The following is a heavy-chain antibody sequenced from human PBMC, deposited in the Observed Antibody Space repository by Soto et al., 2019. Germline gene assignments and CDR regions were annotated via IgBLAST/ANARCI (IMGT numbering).Heavy chain of an antibody. CDR2: ISYDGSNK. CDR3: AKEFGSTGYYPPEY. CDR1: GFIFSNYA. Sequence: QVQLVESGGGVVQPGRSLRLSCVASGFIFSNYAMHWVRQAPGKGLEGVAIISYDGSNKYYADSVKGRFTISRDDFTNTLYLQMNSLRAEDTAVYYCAKEFGSTGYYPPEYWGQGSIVIVSS. J-gene: IGHJ4*02. D-gene: IGHD3-9*01. V-gene: IGHV3-30*18.